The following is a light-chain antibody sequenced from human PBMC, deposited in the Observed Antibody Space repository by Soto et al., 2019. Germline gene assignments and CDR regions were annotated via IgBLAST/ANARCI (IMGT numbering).Light chain of an antibody. CDR1: QSISDW. J-gene: IGKJ1*01. CDR2: RAS. CDR3: QQYNSFPWT. Sequence: DIQMTQSPSTLSASVGDRLTITCRAAQSISDWLAWYQQKPGKAPKLLIYRASSSESGIPSRFSGSSSGTEFTLTINSLQPADFATYYCQQYNSFPWTFGQGTKVEIK. V-gene: IGKV1-5*03.